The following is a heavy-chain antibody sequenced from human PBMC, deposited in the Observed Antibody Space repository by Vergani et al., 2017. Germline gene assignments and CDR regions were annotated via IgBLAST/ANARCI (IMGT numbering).Heavy chain of an antibody. V-gene: IGHV3-30-3*01. CDR3: ASHRYGSYFGHSSYYGMDV. CDR1: GFTFSSYA. D-gene: IGHD1-26*01. J-gene: IGHJ6*02. CDR2: ISYDGSNK. Sequence: QVQLVESGGGVVQPGRSLRLSCAASGFTFSSYAMHWVRQAPGKGLEWVAVISYDGSNKYYADSVKGRFTISRDNSKNTLYLQMNSLRAEDTAVYYCASHRYGSYFGHSSYYGMDVWGQGP.